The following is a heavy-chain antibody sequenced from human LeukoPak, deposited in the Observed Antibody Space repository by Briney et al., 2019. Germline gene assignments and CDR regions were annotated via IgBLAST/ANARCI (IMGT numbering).Heavy chain of an antibody. CDR3: ARGYSSGYSLGWNQVDY. J-gene: IGHJ4*02. CDR2: INPNSGGT. V-gene: IGHV1-2*02. CDR1: GSTFTGYY. D-gene: IGHD3-22*01. Sequence: ASVKVSCKVSGSTFTGYYMNWVRQAPGQGLEGLGWINPNSGGTNYAQKFQGRVTMTRDTSISTAYMELSRLRSDDTAVYYCARGYSSGYSLGWNQVDYWGQGTLVTVSS.